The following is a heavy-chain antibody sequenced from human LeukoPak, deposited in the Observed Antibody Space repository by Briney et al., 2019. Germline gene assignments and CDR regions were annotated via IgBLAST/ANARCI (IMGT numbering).Heavy chain of an antibody. V-gene: IGHV3-7*01. J-gene: IGHJ4*02. CDR1: GFTFSSYW. D-gene: IGHD5-18*01. Sequence: PGGSLRLSCAASGFTFSSYWMNWVRQAPGKGLEWVANINQDGSDKYYVDSVKGRFTISRDNVKRSLYLQMNSLRAEDTAVYYCARDLFSYGANQDDFWGQGTLVTVSS. CDR3: ARDLFSYGANQDDF. CDR2: INQDGSDK.